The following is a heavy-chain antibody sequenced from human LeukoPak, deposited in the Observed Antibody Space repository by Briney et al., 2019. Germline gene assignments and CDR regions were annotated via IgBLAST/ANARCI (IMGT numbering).Heavy chain of an antibody. D-gene: IGHD3-22*01. J-gene: IGHJ4*02. V-gene: IGHV1-2*06. CDR2: INPNSGGT. Sequence: ASVKVSCKASGYTFTGYYMHWVRQAPGQGLEWMGRINPNSGGTNHAQKFQGRVTMTRDTSISTAYMELSRLRSDDTAVYYCARDEAGYDSSGYYFDYWGQGTLVTVSS. CDR1: GYTFTGYY. CDR3: ARDEAGYDSSGYYFDY.